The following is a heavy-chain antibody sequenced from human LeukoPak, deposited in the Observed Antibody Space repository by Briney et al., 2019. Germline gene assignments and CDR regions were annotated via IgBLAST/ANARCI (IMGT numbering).Heavy chain of an antibody. CDR1: GYSFTSYW. J-gene: IGHJ5*02. Sequence: GESLKISCKGSGYSFTSYWIGWVRQMPGKGLEWKGIIYPGDSDTRYSPSFQGQVTISADKSISTPYLQWSSLKASNTAMYYCARSLIRYFDWSSSGWFDPWGQGTLVTVSS. D-gene: IGHD3-9*01. CDR2: IYPGDSDT. CDR3: ARSLIRYFDWSSSGWFDP. V-gene: IGHV5-51*01.